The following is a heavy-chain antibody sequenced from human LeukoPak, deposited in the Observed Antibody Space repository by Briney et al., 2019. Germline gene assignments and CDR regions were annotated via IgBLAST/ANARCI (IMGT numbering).Heavy chain of an antibody. V-gene: IGHV3-48*03. D-gene: IGHD5-24*01. Sequence: GGSLRLSCTASGFTFSDFEMNWVRQAPGKGLERVSYISTSGSSIYYADSVKGRFTISRDNAKNSLYLQMNSLRVEDTAVYYCARDRTSDGPDYWGQGTLVTVSS. J-gene: IGHJ4*02. CDR3: ARDRTSDGPDY. CDR2: ISTSGSSI. CDR1: GFTFSDFE.